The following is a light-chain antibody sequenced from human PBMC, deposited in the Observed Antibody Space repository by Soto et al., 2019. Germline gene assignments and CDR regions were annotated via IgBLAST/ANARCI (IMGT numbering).Light chain of an antibody. CDR1: QSVSSY. Sequence: EIVLTQSPATLSLSPGERATLSCRASQSVSSYLAWYQQKPGQAPRLLIYDASNRATGIPVRFSGSGSGTDFTLTISSLEPEDLAVYYCQQRTNRPPWTFVQGTKVDIK. J-gene: IGKJ1*01. CDR3: QQRTNRPPWT. V-gene: IGKV3-11*01. CDR2: DAS.